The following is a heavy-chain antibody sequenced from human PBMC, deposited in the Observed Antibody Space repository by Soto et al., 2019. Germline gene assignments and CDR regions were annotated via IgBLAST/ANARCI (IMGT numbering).Heavy chain of an antibody. CDR3: ARDPDYPSKYYGMDV. V-gene: IGHV3-33*01. J-gene: IGHJ6*02. D-gene: IGHD4-17*01. Sequence: GGSLRLSCAASGFTFSSYGMHWVRQAPGKGLEWVAVIWYDGSNKYYADSVKGRFTISRDNSKNTLYLQMNSLRAEDTAVYYCARDPDYPSKYYGMDVWGQGTTVTVSS. CDR1: GFTFSSYG. CDR2: IWYDGSNK.